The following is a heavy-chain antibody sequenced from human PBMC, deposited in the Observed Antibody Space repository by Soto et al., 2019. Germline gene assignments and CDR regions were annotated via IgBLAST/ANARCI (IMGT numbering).Heavy chain of an antibody. V-gene: IGHV4-31*03. CDR3: ARVVPAAIYDGMDV. CDR2: IYYSGST. CDR1: GGSISSGGYY. Sequence: QVQLQESGPGLVKPSQTLSLTCTVSGGSISSGGYYWSWIRQRPGKGLEWIGYIYYSGSTYYNPSLKSRVTISVETSKHQLPLKLSSVTAADTAVYNCARVVPAAIYDGMDVWGQGTTVTVSS. D-gene: IGHD2-2*01. J-gene: IGHJ6*02.